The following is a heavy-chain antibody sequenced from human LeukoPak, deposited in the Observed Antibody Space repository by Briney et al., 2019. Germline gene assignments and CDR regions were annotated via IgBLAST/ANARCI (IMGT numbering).Heavy chain of an antibody. Sequence: PGRSPRLSCAASGFTFSFYGIHWVRQAPGKGLEWVSYISSSGSTIYYADSVKGRFTISRDNAKNSLYLQMNSLRAEDTAVYYCARGGYCTNGVCYNGISYYGMDVWGQGTTVTVSS. D-gene: IGHD2-8*01. CDR2: ISSSGSTI. V-gene: IGHV3-48*04. CDR3: ARGGYCTNGVCYNGISYYGMDV. CDR1: GFTFSFYG. J-gene: IGHJ6*02.